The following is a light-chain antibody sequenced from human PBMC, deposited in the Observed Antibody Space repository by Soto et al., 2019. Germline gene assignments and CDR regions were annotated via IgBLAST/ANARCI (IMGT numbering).Light chain of an antibody. CDR2: DAS. CDR1: QSVSSY. V-gene: IGKV3-11*01. CDR3: QQRSNWPLT. Sequence: EIVLTQSPATLSLSPGERATLSCRASQSVSSYLAWYQQKPGQAPRLLIYDASNRATGIPARFSGSGSGTDFPRTISSLEPEDFAVYYCQQRSNWPLTFGGGTKVEIK. J-gene: IGKJ4*01.